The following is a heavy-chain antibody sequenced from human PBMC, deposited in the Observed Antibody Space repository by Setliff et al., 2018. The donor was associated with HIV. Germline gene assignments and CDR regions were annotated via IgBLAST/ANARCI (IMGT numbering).Heavy chain of an antibody. J-gene: IGHJ4*02. CDR2: IYYSGST. CDR1: GGYISSYY. V-gene: IGHV4-59*01. D-gene: IGHD3-10*01. Sequence: NPSETLSLTCTVSGGYISSYYWSWIRQPPGKGLGWIGYIYYSGSTNSNPSLKSRVTISVDTSKNQFSLKLSSVTAADTAVYYCARESYGSGTYDYWGQGTLVTVSS. CDR3: ARESYGSGTYDY.